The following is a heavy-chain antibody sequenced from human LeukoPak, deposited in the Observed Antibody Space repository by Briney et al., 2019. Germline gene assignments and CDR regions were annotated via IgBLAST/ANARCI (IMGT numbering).Heavy chain of an antibody. CDR3: AKDLSRIAVAGQGLDY. V-gene: IGHV3-9*01. CDR1: GFTFDDYA. CDR2: ISWNSGSI. D-gene: IGHD6-19*01. Sequence: GGSLRLSCAASGFTFDDYAMHWVRQAPGKGLEWVSGISWNSGSIGYADSVKGRFTISRDNAKNSLYLQMNSLRAEDTALYYCAKDLSRIAVAGQGLDYWGQGTLVTVSS. J-gene: IGHJ4*02.